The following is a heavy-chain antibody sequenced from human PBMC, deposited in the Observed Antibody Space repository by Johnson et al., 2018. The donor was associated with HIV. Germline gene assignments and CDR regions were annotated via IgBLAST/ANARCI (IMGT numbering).Heavy chain of an antibody. J-gene: IGHJ3*02. D-gene: IGHD1-26*01. V-gene: IGHV3-48*01. CDR1: GFTFDDYA. Sequence: VQLVESGGSVVRPGGSLRLSCAASGFTFDDYAMHWVRQAPGKGLEWVSYISSSSSTIYYADSVKGRFTISRDNSKNTLYLQMGSLRAEDMAVYYCAKGDGIVGGSDAFDIWGQGTMVTVSS. CDR3: AKGDGIVGGSDAFDI. CDR2: ISSSSSTI.